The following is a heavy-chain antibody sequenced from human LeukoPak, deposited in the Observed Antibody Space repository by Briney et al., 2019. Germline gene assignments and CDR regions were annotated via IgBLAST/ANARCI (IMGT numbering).Heavy chain of an antibody. D-gene: IGHD3-10*01. CDR2: IYPGDSNT. Sequence: GESLKVSCMDSGYRFPIYWIGCVRQMTAKGLEWMWIIYPGDSNTRYSSYLQGQVTISADKSISTVYLQWSSLKASDSAMYYCATNTMFREIHAFDIWGQGTMVTVSS. J-gene: IGHJ3*02. V-gene: IGHV5-51*06. CDR1: GYRFPIYW. CDR3: ATNTMFREIHAFDI.